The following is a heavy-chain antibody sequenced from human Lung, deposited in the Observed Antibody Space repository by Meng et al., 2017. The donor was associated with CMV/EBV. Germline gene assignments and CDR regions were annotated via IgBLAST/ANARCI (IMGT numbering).Heavy chain of an antibody. V-gene: IGHV1-18*01. CDR1: GYTFTNYG. Sequence: QAQLVQSGGEVKKPGASVKVSCKASGYTFTNYGITWVRQAPGHGLEWMGWINAYNGDTNYAQTLQGRVTMTTDTSTSTAYVELRSLRSDDTAVYYCARVEVGITSGDYWGQGTLVTVSS. D-gene: IGHD1-26*01. CDR2: INAYNGDT. CDR3: ARVEVGITSGDY. J-gene: IGHJ4*02.